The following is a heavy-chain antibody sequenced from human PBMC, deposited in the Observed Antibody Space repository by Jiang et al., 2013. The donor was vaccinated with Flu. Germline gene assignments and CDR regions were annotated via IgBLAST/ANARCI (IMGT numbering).Heavy chain of an antibody. CDR1: GFSLTTKEMC. V-gene: IGHV2-70*13. CDR2: IDWDDDK. D-gene: IGHD3-22*01. CDR3: ARTYLYDTSGYYLYYFDQ. J-gene: IGHJ4*02. Sequence: KPTQTLTLTCTFSGFSLTTKEMCVAWIRQPPGKALEWLALIDWDDDKYYSTSLKTRLTISKDTSKNQVVLTMTNMDPVDTATYYCARTYLYDTSGYYLYYFDQWGQGILVTVSS.